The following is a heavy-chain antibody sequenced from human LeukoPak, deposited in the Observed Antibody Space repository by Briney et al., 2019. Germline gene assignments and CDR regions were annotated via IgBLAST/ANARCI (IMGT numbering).Heavy chain of an antibody. CDR3: ARGLPGYSGGDDAFDF. CDR2: IYYSGST. Sequence: SETLSLTCTVSGGSNTSYYWTWIRQPPGKGLEWIGYIYYSGSTNYNPSLKSRVTISVDTSKNQFSLKLSSVTAADTAMYYCARGLPGYSGGDDAFDFWGQGTVVTVS. V-gene: IGHV4-59*01. CDR1: GGSNTSYY. D-gene: IGHD6-19*01. J-gene: IGHJ3*01.